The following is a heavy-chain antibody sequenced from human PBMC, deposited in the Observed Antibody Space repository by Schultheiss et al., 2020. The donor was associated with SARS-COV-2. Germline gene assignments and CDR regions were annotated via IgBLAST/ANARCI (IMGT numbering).Heavy chain of an antibody. D-gene: IGHD1-26*01. V-gene: IGHV3-30*03. J-gene: IGHJ3*02. CDR2: ISYDGSNK. CDR3: ARVGAPTFDAFDI. CDR1: GFTFSSYG. Sequence: GESLKISCAASGFTFSSYGMHWVRQAPGKGLEWVAVISYDGSNKYYADSVKGRFTISRDNAKNSLYLQMNSLRAEDTAVYYCARVGAPTFDAFDIWGQGTMVTVSS.